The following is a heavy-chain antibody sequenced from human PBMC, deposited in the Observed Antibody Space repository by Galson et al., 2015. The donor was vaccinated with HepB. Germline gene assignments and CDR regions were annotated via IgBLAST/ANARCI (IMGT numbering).Heavy chain of an antibody. J-gene: IGHJ4*02. CDR2: IIPILGIA. CDR1: GGTFSSYT. V-gene: IGHV1-69*04. D-gene: IGHD3-10*01. CDR3: ARDTMVRGVIISSY. Sequence: SVKVSCKASGGTFSSYTISWVRQAPGQGLEWMGRIIPILGIANYAQKFQGRVTITADKSTSTAYMELSSLRSEDTAVYYCARDTMVRGVIISSYWGQGTLVTVSS.